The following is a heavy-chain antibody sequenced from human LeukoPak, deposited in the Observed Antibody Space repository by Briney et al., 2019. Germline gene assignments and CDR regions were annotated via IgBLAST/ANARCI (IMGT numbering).Heavy chain of an antibody. J-gene: IGHJ4*02. D-gene: IGHD3-22*01. CDR1: GFTFDDYD. CDR2: INWNGGST. CDR3: ARGNEYYYDSSGYLDY. V-gene: IGHV3-20*04. Sequence: GGSLRPSCAASGFTFDDYDMSWVRQAPGKGLEWVSGINWNGGSTGYADSVKGRFTISRDNAKNSLYLQMNSLRAEDTALYYCARGNEYYYDSSGYLDYWGQGTLVTVSS.